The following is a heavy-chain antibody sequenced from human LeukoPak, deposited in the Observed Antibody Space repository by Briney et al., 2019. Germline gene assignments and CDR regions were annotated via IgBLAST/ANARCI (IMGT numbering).Heavy chain of an antibody. CDR1: GGSFSGYY. V-gene: IGHV4-34*01. Sequence: TSETLSLTCAVYGGSFSGYYWSSLRQPPGKGLEWCGEINHSGSTNSNPSLKSRVTISVDTSKNQFSLKLSSVTAADTAVYYCAVKSYYDFWSGYYIFDYWGQGTLVSVSS. CDR2: INHSGST. D-gene: IGHD3-3*01. CDR3: AVKSYYDFWSGYYIFDY. J-gene: IGHJ4*02.